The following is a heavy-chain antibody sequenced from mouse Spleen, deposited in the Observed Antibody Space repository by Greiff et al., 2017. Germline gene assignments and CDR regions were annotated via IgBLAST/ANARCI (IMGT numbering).Heavy chain of an antibody. CDR3: ARNPPISYYGTAFDY. CDR1: GYTFTDYY. J-gene: IGHJ2*01. D-gene: IGHD1-1*01. CDR2: IYPYNGGT. Sequence: VQLQQSGPVLVKPGASVKMSCKASGYTFTDYYMNWVKQSHGKSLEWIGVIYPYNGGTSYNQKFKGKATLTVDKSSSTAYMELNSLTSEDSAVYYYARNPPISYYGTAFDYWGQGTTLTVSS. V-gene: IGHV1-19*01.